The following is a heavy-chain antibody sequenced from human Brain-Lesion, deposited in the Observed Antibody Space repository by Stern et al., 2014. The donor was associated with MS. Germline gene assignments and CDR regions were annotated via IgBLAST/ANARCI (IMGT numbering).Heavy chain of an antibody. CDR2: INGVDDKT. V-gene: IGHV1-3*01. Sequence: QVQLVQSGAEVKKPGASVKVSCKASGYTFIRYAMQWVRQAPGQRLEWMGRINGVDDKTKYSHKFQGRVTITRDTSANTVYMELSSLRSEDTAVYYCARDDHRDSRGHYAPFDYWGQGTRVTVSS. D-gene: IGHD3-22*01. J-gene: IGHJ4*02. CDR1: GYTFIRYA. CDR3: ARDDHRDSRGHYAPFDY.